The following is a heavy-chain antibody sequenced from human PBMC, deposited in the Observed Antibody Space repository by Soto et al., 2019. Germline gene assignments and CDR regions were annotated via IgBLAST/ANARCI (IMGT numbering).Heavy chain of an antibody. J-gene: IGHJ3*01. CDR2: FIPIFRTL. V-gene: IGHV1-69*01. CDR3: VRDRRIYYSDPHDEFVASDYEV. Sequence: QVQLIQSEAEVKKPGSSVRVSCTASGGIFGSHGFSWVRQAPGQRLEWVGGFIPIFRTLTYTEKFQARVRIVADETTNTVYVDLSSLTSEDTAVYYCVRDRRIYYSDPHDEFVASDYEVWGQGTMVSVSS. D-gene: IGHD3-22*01. CDR1: GGIFGSHG.